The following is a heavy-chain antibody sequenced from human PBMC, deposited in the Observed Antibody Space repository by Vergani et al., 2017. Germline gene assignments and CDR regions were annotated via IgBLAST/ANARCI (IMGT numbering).Heavy chain of an antibody. D-gene: IGHD3-10*01. CDR1: GGSISSSNW. CDR2: IYYSGST. J-gene: IGHJ5*02. V-gene: IGHV4-4*03. CDR3: ARAHSGGWFDP. Sequence: QVQLQESGPGLVKPPGTLSLTCAVSGGSISSSNWWSWVRQPPGKGLEWIGYIYYSGSTNYNPSLKSRVTISVDTSKNQFSLKLSSVTAADTAVYYCARAHSGGWFDPWGQGTLVTVSS.